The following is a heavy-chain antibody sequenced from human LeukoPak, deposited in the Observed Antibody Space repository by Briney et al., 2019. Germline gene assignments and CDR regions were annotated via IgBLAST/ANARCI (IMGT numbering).Heavy chain of an antibody. J-gene: IGHJ4*02. CDR1: GFTFSSYA. D-gene: IGHD1-26*01. CDR3: AISSGSYYPFDY. Sequence: GRSLRLSCAASGFTFSSYAMHWVRQAPGKGLEWVAVISYDGSNKYYADSVKGRFTISRDNSKNTLYLQMNSLRAEDTAVYYCAISSGSYYPFDYWGQGTLVTVSS. V-gene: IGHV3-30*04. CDR2: ISYDGSNK.